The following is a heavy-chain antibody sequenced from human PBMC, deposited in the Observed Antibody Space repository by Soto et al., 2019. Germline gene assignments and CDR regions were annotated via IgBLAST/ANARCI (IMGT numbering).Heavy chain of an antibody. J-gene: IGHJ3*02. CDR1: GGSISSSSYY. D-gene: IGHD2-2*01. CDR3: ARTSSPGFDAFDI. V-gene: IGHV4-39*01. CDR2: IYYSGST. Sequence: QLQLQESGPGLVKPSETLSLTRTVSGGSISSSSYYWGWIRQPPGKGLEWIGSIYYSGSTYYNPSLKSRVTISVDTSKNQFSLKLSSVTAADTAVYYCARTSSPGFDAFDIWGQGTMVTVSS.